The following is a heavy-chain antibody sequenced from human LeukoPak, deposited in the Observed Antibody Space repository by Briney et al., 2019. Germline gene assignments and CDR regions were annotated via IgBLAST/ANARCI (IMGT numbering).Heavy chain of an antibody. CDR2: INPSGGST. Sequence: GASVKVSCKASGYTFTSYYMHWVRQAPGQGLEWMGIINPSGGSTSYAQRFQGRVTMTRDTSISTAYMELSRLRSDDTAVYYCARFQGVVVAGTCCWFDPWGQGTLVTVSS. D-gene: IGHD6-19*01. J-gene: IGHJ5*02. V-gene: IGHV1-46*01. CDR1: GYTFTSYY. CDR3: ARFQGVVVAGTCCWFDP.